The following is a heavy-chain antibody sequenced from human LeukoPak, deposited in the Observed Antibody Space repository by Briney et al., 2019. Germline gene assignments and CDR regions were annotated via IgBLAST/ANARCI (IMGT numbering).Heavy chain of an antibody. Sequence: PGGTLRLSCVASGFTFSSYGMNWVRQAPGKGLEWVSSISSTSSNIYYADSLKGRFTISRDNAKQSLYLQMNSLRAEDTAVYYCARVTLTGYYAFDYWGQGTLVTVSS. CDR1: GFTFSSYG. J-gene: IGHJ4*02. V-gene: IGHV3-21*01. CDR2: ISSTSSNI. CDR3: ARVTLTGYYAFDY. D-gene: IGHD3-9*01.